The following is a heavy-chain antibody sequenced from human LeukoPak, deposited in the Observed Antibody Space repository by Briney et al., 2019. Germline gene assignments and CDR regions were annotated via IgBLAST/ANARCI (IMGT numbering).Heavy chain of an antibody. D-gene: IGHD1-26*01. CDR3: ARDSSGYSGYDYYYMDV. J-gene: IGHJ6*03. CDR1: GYSISSTYY. CDR2: IYRTGST. V-gene: IGHV4-38-2*02. Sequence: SETLSLTCTVSGYSISSTYYWGWIRQPPGKGLEWIGSIYRTGSTYYNPSLKSRVTISVDTSKNQFSLKLSSVTAADTAVYYCARDSSGYSGYDYYYMDVWGKGTTVTVSS.